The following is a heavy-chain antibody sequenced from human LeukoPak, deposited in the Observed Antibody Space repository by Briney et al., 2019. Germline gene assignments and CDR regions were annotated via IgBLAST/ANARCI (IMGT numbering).Heavy chain of an antibody. CDR1: GYTFTSYG. D-gene: IGHD3-3*01. CDR2: ISAYNGNT. J-gene: IGHJ5*02. CDR3: AREEAYYDFWSGYYNWFDP. V-gene: IGHV1-18*01. Sequence: ASVKVSCKASGYTFTSYGISWVRQAPGQGLEWMGWISAYNGNTNYAQKLQSRVTMTTDTSTSTAYMELRSLRSDDTAVYYCAREEAYYDFWSGYYNWFDPWGQGTLVTVSS.